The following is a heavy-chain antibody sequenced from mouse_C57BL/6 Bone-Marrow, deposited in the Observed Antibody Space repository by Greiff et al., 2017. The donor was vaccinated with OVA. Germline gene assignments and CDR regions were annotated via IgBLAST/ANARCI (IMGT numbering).Heavy chain of an antibody. CDR2: IRSKSNNYAT. V-gene: IGHV10-1*01. J-gene: IGHJ1*03. CDR3: VRQGYYGSSYIFDV. D-gene: IGHD1-1*01. Sequence: EVKLMESGGGLVQPKGSLKLSCAASGFSFNTYAMNWVRQAPGKGLEWVARIRSKSNNYATYYADSVKDRFTISRDDSESMLYLQMNNLKTEDTAMYYCVRQGYYGSSYIFDVWGTGTTVTVSS. CDR1: GFSFNTYA.